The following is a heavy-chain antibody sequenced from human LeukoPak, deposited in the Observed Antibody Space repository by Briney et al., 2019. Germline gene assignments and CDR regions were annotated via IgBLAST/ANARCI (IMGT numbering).Heavy chain of an antibody. V-gene: IGHV4-4*07. D-gene: IGHD3-9*01. CDR2: VYTSGIT. CDR3: ARHNGFDRGYYYYMDV. J-gene: IGHJ6*03. Sequence: SETLSLTCTVPGGFINSYYWSWIRQPAGKGLEWIGRVYTSGITNYNPSLKSRITMSVDTSKNQFSLKLTSVTAADTAVYYCARHNGFDRGYYYYMDVWGKGTTVTVSS. CDR1: GGFINSYY.